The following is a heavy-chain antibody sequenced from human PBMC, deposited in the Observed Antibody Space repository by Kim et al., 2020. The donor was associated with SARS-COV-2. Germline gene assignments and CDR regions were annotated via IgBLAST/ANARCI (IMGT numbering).Heavy chain of an antibody. D-gene: IGHD3-22*01. CDR3: ARDRYTSGHTFDI. CDR2: LYSAENT. V-gene: IGHV3-66*01. J-gene: IGHJ3*02. Sequence: GGSLRLSCVASGFTVSSYCMRWVRQAPGKGLEWVSALYSAENTFYTDSVKGRFIVSRDNSRNTLYLQMNNLRAEDTAVYYCARDRYTSGHTFDIWGQGT. CDR1: GFTVSSYC.